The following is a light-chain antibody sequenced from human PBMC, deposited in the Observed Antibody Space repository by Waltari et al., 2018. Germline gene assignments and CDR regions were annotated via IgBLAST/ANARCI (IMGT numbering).Light chain of an antibody. J-gene: IGLJ2*01. V-gene: IGLV2-8*01. CDR1: SPAVGGSNY. CDR2: EVG. CDR3: SSYSRSDVVI. Sequence: QSALTQPPSASGSLGQSVTISCTGTSPAVGGSNYVPWYQHHPGKAPNLIIYEVGQRPSGVPDRFSGSKSGDTASLTVSGLRAEDEALYYCSSYSRSDVVIFGGGTKLTVL.